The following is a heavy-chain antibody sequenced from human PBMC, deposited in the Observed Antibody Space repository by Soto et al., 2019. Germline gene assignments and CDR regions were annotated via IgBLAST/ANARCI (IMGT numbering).Heavy chain of an antibody. J-gene: IGHJ4*02. V-gene: IGHV1-46*03. D-gene: IGHD6-13*01. CDR2: INPSGGST. CDR3: DRDFIAAAGTNYFDY. Sequence: ASVKVSCKASGYTFTSYYMHWVRQAPGQGLEWMGIINPSGGSTSYAQKFQGRVTMTRDTSTSTVYMELSSLRSEDTAVYYCDRDFIAAAGTNYFDYWGQGTLVTVSS. CDR1: GYTFTSYY.